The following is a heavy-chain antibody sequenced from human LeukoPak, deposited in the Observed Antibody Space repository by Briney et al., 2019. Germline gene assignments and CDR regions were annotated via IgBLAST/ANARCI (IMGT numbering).Heavy chain of an antibody. CDR2: ISSGSSYI. Sequence: GGSLRLSCAASGFTFSSFSMNWVRQAPGKGLEWVSSISSGSSYIYYADSVKGRFTISRDNAKNSLYLQMNSLRAEDTAVYYCASPPFEYSSSSGWFDPWGQGTLVTVSS. V-gene: IGHV3-21*01. D-gene: IGHD6-6*01. CDR3: ASPPFEYSSSSGWFDP. J-gene: IGHJ5*02. CDR1: GFTFSSFS.